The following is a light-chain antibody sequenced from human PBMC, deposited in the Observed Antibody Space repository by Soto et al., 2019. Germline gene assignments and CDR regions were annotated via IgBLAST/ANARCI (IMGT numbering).Light chain of an antibody. Sequence: DIQMTQPPSSLSASLGDRVTITCRASQSINNYLNWYQQEEGKAPKLLIYAATSLQSGVPSRFSGSGSGTEFTLTISSLQPGDFATYYCQQSYNSPYTFGLGTKLEIK. V-gene: IGKV1-39*01. J-gene: IGKJ2*01. CDR3: QQSYNSPYT. CDR1: QSINNY. CDR2: AAT.